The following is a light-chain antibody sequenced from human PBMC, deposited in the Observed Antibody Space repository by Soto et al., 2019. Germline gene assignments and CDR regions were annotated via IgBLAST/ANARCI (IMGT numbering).Light chain of an antibody. CDR1: QRISSNS. V-gene: IGKV3-20*01. Sequence: ETVLTQSPGTLALSPGERATLSCRASQRISSNSLDWYQQKPGQAPRLLIYESSNRATGIPDRFSGSGSGTDFTLTISRLEPEDFAVYYCQQYGSSGTFGQGTKVDI. CDR2: ESS. J-gene: IGKJ1*01. CDR3: QQYGSSGT.